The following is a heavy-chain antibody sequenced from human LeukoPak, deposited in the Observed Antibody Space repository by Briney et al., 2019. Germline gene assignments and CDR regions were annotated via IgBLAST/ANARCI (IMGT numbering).Heavy chain of an antibody. Sequence: PGGSLRLSRAASGFTFSSYWMHWVRQAPGKGLVWVSRINSDGSSTSYADSVKGRFTISRDNAKNTLYLQMNSLRAEDTAVYYCARVIEYYDFWSGYPPYFDYWGQGTLVTVSS. CDR2: INSDGSST. CDR3: ARVIEYYDFWSGYPPYFDY. CDR1: GFTFSSYW. J-gene: IGHJ4*02. D-gene: IGHD3-3*01. V-gene: IGHV3-74*01.